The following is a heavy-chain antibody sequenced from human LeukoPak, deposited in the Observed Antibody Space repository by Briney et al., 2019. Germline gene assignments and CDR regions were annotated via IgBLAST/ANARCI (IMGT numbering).Heavy chain of an antibody. J-gene: IGHJ5*02. CDR3: ARASGSYANWFDP. CDR1: GGTFNSYA. V-gene: IGHV1-69*04. CDR2: IIPIFGIA. Sequence: SVKVSCKASGGTFNSYAISWVRQAPGQGLEWMGRIIPIFGIANYAQKFQGRVTITADKSTSTAYMELSSLRSEDTAVYYCARASGSYANWFDPWGQGTLVTVSS. D-gene: IGHD1-26*01.